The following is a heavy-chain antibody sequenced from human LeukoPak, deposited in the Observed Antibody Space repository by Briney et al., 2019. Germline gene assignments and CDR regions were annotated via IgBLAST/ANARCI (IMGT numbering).Heavy chain of an antibody. J-gene: IGHJ3*02. CDR3: ASRDYGDPFDAFDI. Sequence: PGGSLRLSCAASGFTFSSYWMSWVRQAPGKGLEWVANIKQDGSEKYYVDSVKGRFTISRDNSKNTLYLQMNSLRAEDTAVYYCASRDYGDPFDAFDIWGQGTMVTVSS. D-gene: IGHD4-17*01. V-gene: IGHV3-7*03. CDR1: GFTFSSYW. CDR2: IKQDGSEK.